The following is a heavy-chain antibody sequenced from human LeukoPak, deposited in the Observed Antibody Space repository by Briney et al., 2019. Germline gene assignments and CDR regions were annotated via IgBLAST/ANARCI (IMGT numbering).Heavy chain of an antibody. D-gene: IGHD6-13*01. CDR1: GFPFSSYA. J-gene: IGHJ6*02. Sequence: PGGSLRLSCAASGFPFSSYAMSWVRQAPGKGLEWVSAISDSGGSTYYADSVKGRFTISRDNSKNTLYLQMNSLRAEDTAVYYCANGDIAAAGNYYYYGMDVWGQGTTVTVSS. CDR2: ISDSGGST. V-gene: IGHV3-23*01. CDR3: ANGDIAAAGNYYYYGMDV.